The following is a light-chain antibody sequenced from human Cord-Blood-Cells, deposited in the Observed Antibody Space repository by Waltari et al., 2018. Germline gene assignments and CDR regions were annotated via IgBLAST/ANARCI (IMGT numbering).Light chain of an antibody. CDR2: DVS. CDR1: SSDVGGYNY. V-gene: IGLV2-14*01. J-gene: IGLJ2*01. CDR3: SSYTSSSTVV. Sequence: QSALTQPASVSGSPGQSITISCTGTSSDVGGYNYVSWYQQHPGKAPKPMIYDVSNRPSGVASRVSGSKSGNTASLTISGLQAEDEADYYCSSYTSSSTVVFGGGTKLTVL.